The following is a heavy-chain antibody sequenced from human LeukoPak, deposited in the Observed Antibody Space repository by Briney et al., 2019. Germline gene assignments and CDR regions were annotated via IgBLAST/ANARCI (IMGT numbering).Heavy chain of an antibody. D-gene: IGHD6-19*01. CDR3: VRDNLENQWLERSY. J-gene: IGHJ4*02. V-gene: IGHV3-30*03. CDR2: ISYDGSNK. Sequence: PGGSLRLSCAASGFTFSSYGMHWVRQAPGKGLEWVAVISYDGSNKYYADSVRGRFTISRDNVKNSVYLQMNSLRAEDTAIYYCVRDNLENQWLERSYWGQGTLVTVSS. CDR1: GFTFSSYG.